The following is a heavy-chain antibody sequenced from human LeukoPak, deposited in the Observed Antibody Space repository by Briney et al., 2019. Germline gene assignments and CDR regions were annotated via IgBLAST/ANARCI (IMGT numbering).Heavy chain of an antibody. CDR2: IKQDGSEK. Sequence: PGGSLRLSCAASGFTFSSYWMSWVRQAPGKGLEWVANIKQDGSEKYYVDSVKGRFTISRDNAKNSLYLQMNSLRAEDTAVYYCASDFWVGATQEAFDIWSQGTMVTVSS. V-gene: IGHV3-7*01. CDR1: GFTFSSYW. CDR3: ASDFWVGATQEAFDI. J-gene: IGHJ3*02. D-gene: IGHD1-26*01.